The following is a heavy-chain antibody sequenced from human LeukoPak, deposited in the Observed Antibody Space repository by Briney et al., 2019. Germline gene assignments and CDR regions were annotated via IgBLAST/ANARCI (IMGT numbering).Heavy chain of an antibody. CDR3: VSLRVSTVRDSFDL. J-gene: IGHJ3*01. Sequence: GGSLRLSCAASGFAFDIYWMTCVRQAPGKGLDWVANIKKDGSVRRYVDAVGGRFAVSRDNAKNSLYLQMNSLRADDTAVYYCVSLRVSTVRDSFDLWGQGTMVTVSS. CDR2: IKKDGSVR. V-gene: IGHV3-7*01. D-gene: IGHD3-10*01. CDR1: GFAFDIYW.